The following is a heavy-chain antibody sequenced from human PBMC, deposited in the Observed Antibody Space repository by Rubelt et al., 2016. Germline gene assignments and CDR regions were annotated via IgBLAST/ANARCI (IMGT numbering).Heavy chain of an antibody. CDR2: IKSKTDGGTT. V-gene: IGHV3-15*01. J-gene: IGHJ4*02. Sequence: QAPGKGLEWVGRIKSKTDGGTTDYAAPVKGRFTISRDDSKNTLYLQMNSLKTEDTAVYYCTRQQLAEDYWGQGTLVTVSS. CDR3: TRQQLAEDY. D-gene: IGHD6-13*01.